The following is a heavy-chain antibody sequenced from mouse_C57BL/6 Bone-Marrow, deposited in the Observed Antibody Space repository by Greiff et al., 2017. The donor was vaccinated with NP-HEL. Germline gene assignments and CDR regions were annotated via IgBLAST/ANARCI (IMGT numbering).Heavy chain of an antibody. CDR2: INPYNGGT. V-gene: IGHV1-19*01. CDR3: APIYDGYFYWYFDV. D-gene: IGHD2-3*01. J-gene: IGHJ1*03. CDR1: GYTFTDYY. Sequence: VQLQQSGPVLVKPGASVKMSCKASGYTFTDYYMNWVKQSPGKSLEWIGVINPYNGGTSYNQKFKGKATLTVDKSSSTAYMELNSLTSEDSAVYYCAPIYDGYFYWYFDVWGTGTTVTVSS.